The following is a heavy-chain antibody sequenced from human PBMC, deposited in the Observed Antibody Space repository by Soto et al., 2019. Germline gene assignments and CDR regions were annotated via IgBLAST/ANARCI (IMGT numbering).Heavy chain of an antibody. CDR2: ISYDGSNK. Sequence: LRLSCAASGFTFSSYGMHWVRQAPGKGLEWVAVISYDGSNKYYADSVKGRFTISRDNSKNTLYLQMNSLRAEDTAVYYCAKGAPSYYDFWSGYSRYYGMDVWGQGTTVTVSS. J-gene: IGHJ6*02. CDR3: AKGAPSYYDFWSGYSRYYGMDV. CDR1: GFTFSSYG. V-gene: IGHV3-30*18. D-gene: IGHD3-3*01.